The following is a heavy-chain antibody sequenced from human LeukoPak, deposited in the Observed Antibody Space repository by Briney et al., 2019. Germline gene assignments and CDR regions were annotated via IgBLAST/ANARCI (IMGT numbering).Heavy chain of an antibody. D-gene: IGHD3-16*01. CDR1: GGSISSSSYY. J-gene: IGHJ4*02. CDR2: IYYSGST. Sequence: ASETLSLTCTVSGGSISSSSYYWGWIRQPPGKGLEWIGSIYYSGSTYYNPSFKSRVTISVDTSKNQFSLKLSSVTAADTGVYYCAEGVYYFDYWGQGTLVTVSS. CDR3: AEGVYYFDY. V-gene: IGHV4-39*01.